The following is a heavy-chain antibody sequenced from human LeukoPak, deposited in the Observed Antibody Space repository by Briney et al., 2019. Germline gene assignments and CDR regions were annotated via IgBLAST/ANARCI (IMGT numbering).Heavy chain of an antibody. CDR3: ARLAFGGVIVMTVPDY. Sequence: GESPKISCKGSGYSFTSYWIGWVRQMPGKGLEWMGIIYPGDSDTRYSPSFQGQVTISADKSISTAYLQWSSLKASDTAMYYCARLAFGGVIVMTVPDYWGQGTLVTVSS. V-gene: IGHV5-51*01. D-gene: IGHD3-16*02. J-gene: IGHJ4*02. CDR1: GYSFTSYW. CDR2: IYPGDSDT.